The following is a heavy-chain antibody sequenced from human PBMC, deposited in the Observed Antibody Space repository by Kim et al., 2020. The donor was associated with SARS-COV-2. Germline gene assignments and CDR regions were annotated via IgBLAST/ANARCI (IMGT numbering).Heavy chain of an antibody. CDR1: GFTFSSYA. Sequence: GGSLRLSCAASGFTFSSYAMKWVRQAPGKGLEWVSSISGTGGTIYYADSVRGRFTISRDNSKNTLYLQMNSLRVEDTAVYYCAKDPRFNATTIITGDAPNIWGQGTMVTVSS. V-gene: IGHV3-23*01. D-gene: IGHD3-9*01. J-gene: IGHJ3*02. CDR3: AKDPRFNATTIITGDAPNI. CDR2: ISGTGGTI.